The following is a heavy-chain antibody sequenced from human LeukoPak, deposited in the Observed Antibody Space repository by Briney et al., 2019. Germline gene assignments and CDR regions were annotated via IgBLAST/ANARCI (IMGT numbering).Heavy chain of an antibody. J-gene: IGHJ4*02. CDR2: IYYSGST. Sequence: SETLSLTCTFSVGSISSSSYYWGWIRQPPGKGLEWIGSIYYSGSTYYNPSLKCRVTISVDTSKNQFSLKLSSVTAADTAVYYCARLSIAAAGESSYWGQGTLVTVSS. CDR3: ARLSIAAAGESSY. V-gene: IGHV4-39*01. D-gene: IGHD6-13*01. CDR1: VGSISSSSYY.